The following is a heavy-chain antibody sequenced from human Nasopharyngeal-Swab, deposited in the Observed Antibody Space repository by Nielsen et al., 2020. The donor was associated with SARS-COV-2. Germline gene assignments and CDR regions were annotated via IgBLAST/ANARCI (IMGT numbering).Heavy chain of an antibody. V-gene: IGHV3-20*01. J-gene: IGHJ6*03. CDR3: ARDGATFYYYYMDV. CDR2: INWNGGST. Sequence: GESLKISCAASGFTFDDYGMSWVRQAPGKGLEWVSGINWNGGSTGYADSVKGRFTISRDNAKNSLYLQMNSLRAEDTALYHCARDGATFYYYYMDVWGKGTTVTASS. CDR1: GFTFDDYG. D-gene: IGHD2/OR15-2a*01.